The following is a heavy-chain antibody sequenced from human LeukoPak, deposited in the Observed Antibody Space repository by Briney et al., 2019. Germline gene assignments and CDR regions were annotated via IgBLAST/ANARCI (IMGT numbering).Heavy chain of an antibody. CDR1: GGSFSGYY. CDR2: INHSGST. D-gene: IGHD3-22*01. CDR3: ASSYYYDSSGYYDWYFDL. J-gene: IGHJ2*01. Sequence: SETLSLTCAVSGGSFSGYYWSWIRQPPGKGLEWIGEINHSGSTNYNPSLKSRVTISVDTSKNQFSLKLSSVTAADTAVYYCASSYYYDSSGYYDWYFDLWGRGTLVTVSS. V-gene: IGHV4-34*01.